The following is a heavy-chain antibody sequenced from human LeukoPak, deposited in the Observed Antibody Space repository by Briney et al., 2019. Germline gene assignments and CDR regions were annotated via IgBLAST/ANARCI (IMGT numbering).Heavy chain of an antibody. D-gene: IGHD3-16*01. Sequence: PGGSLRLSCAASGFTFSSYWMHWVRQAPGKGLVWVSRINSDGSSTSYADSVKGRFTISRDNAKNTLYLQMNSRRAEDTAVYYCARDGGNYGMDVWGQGTTVTVSS. CDR1: GFTFSSYW. J-gene: IGHJ6*02. CDR3: ARDGGNYGMDV. CDR2: INSDGSST. V-gene: IGHV3-74*01.